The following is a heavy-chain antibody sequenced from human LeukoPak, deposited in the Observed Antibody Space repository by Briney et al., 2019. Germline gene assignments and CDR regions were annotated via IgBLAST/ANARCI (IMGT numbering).Heavy chain of an antibody. D-gene: IGHD3-10*01. V-gene: IGHV1-2*02. CDR3: ARDYYGSGSYSRDY. CDR1: GYTFTGYD. CDR2: MKPSTGAT. J-gene: IGHJ4*02. Sequence: ASVKVSCKPSGYTFTGYDIHWERQAPGQGLQWMGWMKPSTGATNYAQEFQGRVTMTRDTSVGTAHMELSRLTPDDTALYYCARDYYGSGSYSRDYWGQGTLVTVSS.